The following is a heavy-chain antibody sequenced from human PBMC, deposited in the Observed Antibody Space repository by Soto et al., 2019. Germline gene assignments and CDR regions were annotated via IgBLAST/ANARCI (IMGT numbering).Heavy chain of an antibody. CDR3: ARDYCGGDCSHTDY. CDR2: IWYDGTKK. J-gene: IGHJ4*01. V-gene: IGHV3-33*01. D-gene: IGHD2-21*02. Sequence: PGGSLRLSCAASGFSFSNYVMHWVRQSPGKGLEWVAVIWYDGTKKYYADSAKGRFTISRDNSKNTLYLQMNSLRVEDTAVYYCARDYCGGDCSHTDYWGHGTLVTVSS. CDR1: GFSFSNYV.